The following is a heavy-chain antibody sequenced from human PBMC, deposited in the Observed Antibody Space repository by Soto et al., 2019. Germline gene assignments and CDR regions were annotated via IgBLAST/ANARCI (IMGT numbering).Heavy chain of an antibody. D-gene: IGHD2-2*01. CDR3: ARGPRYCSSSSCFSRVTWFDP. V-gene: IGHV1-18*01. CDR1: GYTFTSYG. CDR2: ISSYNGNT. J-gene: IGHJ5*02. Sequence: QVQLVQSGAEVKKPGASVKVSCKASGYTFTSYGISWVRQAPGQGLEWMGWISSYNGNTNYAQKVQGRVTMTTDTSASTTFMELRSLRSDDTALYYCARGPRYCSSSSCFSRVTWFDPWGQGTLVTVSS.